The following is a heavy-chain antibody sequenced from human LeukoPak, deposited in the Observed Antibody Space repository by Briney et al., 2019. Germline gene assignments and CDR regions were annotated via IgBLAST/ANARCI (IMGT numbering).Heavy chain of an antibody. CDR3: AHSRPSYCSSTSCPYYFDY. Sequence: SGPTLVKPTQTLTLTCTFSGFSLSTSGVGVGWIRQPPGKALEWLALIYWNDDKRYSPSLKSRLTITKDTSKNQVVLTMTNMDPVDTATYYCAHSRPSYCSSTSCPYYFDYWGQGTLVTVSS. CDR2: IYWNDDK. J-gene: IGHJ4*02. CDR1: GFSLSTSGVG. V-gene: IGHV2-5*01. D-gene: IGHD2-2*01.